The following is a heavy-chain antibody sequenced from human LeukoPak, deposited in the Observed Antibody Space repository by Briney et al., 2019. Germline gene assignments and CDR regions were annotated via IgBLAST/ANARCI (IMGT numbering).Heavy chain of an antibody. CDR1: GYTFTSYG. CDR3: ARVLRDIITIFGVVIIPHFDY. J-gene: IGHJ4*02. Sequence: ASVKVSCKASGYTFTSYGISWARQAPGQGLEWMGWISAYNGNTNYAQKLQGRVTMTTDTSTSTAYMELRSLRSDGTAVYYCARVLRDIITIFGVVIIPHFDYWGQGTLVTVSS. D-gene: IGHD3-3*01. V-gene: IGHV1-18*01. CDR2: ISAYNGNT.